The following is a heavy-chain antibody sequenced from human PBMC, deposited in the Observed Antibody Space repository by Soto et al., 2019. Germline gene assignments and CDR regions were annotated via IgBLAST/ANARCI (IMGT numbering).Heavy chain of an antibody. V-gene: IGHV1-69*02. D-gene: IGHD3-22*01. CDR3: ARGYYYDSSGYYWYDAFDI. CDR1: GDSFSRST. CDR2: FIPMLGIT. Sequence: GPPVKVSCKASGDSFSRSTFSWVRQAPGQGLEWMGRFIPMLGITNYAQTFQGRVTITADKSTSTAYMDLSSLRSEDTAVYYCARGYYYDSSGYYWYDAFDIWRQGTMSTV. J-gene: IGHJ3*02.